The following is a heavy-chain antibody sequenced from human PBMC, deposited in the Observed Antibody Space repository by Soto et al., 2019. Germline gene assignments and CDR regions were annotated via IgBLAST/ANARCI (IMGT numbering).Heavy chain of an antibody. CDR1: GGSISSSSYY. V-gene: IGHV4-39*01. CDR2: IYYSGST. J-gene: IGHJ3*02. D-gene: IGHD2-8*02. Sequence: SETLSLTCTVSGGSISSSSYYWGWIRQPPGKGLEWIGSIYYSGSTYYNPSLQSRVVISIDTSKNQFSLKLNSETAADTAIYYCAFGSWSAETFDIWGQGTMVTVSS. CDR3: AFGSWSAETFDI.